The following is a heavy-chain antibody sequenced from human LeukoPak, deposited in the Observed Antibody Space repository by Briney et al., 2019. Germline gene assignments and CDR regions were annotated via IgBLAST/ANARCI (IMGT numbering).Heavy chain of an antibody. CDR3: AKDIISDYYYYMDV. J-gene: IGHJ6*03. Sequence: PGRSLRLSCAASGFTFDDYAMHWVRQAPGKGLEGVSGISWNSGSIGYADSVKGRFTISRDNAKNSLYLQMNSLRAEDTALYYCAKDIISDYYYYMDVWGKGTTVTVSS. V-gene: IGHV3-9*01. CDR2: ISWNSGSI. D-gene: IGHD3-16*02. CDR1: GFTFDDYA.